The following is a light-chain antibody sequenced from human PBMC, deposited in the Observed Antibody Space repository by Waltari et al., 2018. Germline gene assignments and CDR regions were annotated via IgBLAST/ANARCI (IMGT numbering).Light chain of an antibody. CDR3: MQSLQTLWT. CDR2: LGS. Sequence: DIVVTQSPLSLHVTPGAPASISCRSSQSLQHRNGNNSLDWYLQKPGQSPQLLIYLGSNRASGVPDRFSGSGSGTDFTLRISRVEAEDVGVYYCMQSLQTLWTFGPGTKVEIK. CDR1: QSLQHRNGNNS. V-gene: IGKV2-28*01. J-gene: IGKJ1*01.